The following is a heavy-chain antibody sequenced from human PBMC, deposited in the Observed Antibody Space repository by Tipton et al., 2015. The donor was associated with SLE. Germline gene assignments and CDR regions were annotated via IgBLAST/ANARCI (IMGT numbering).Heavy chain of an antibody. D-gene: IGHD6-19*01. J-gene: IGHJ4*02. CDR2: INHSGST. V-gene: IGHV4-34*01. Sequence: TLSLTCAVYGGSFSGYYWSWIRQPPGKGLEWIGEINHSGSTNYNPSLKSRVTISVDTSKNQFSLRLSSVTAADTAVYYCARPHSSGWSDFDYWGQGTLVTVSS. CDR1: GGSFSGYY. CDR3: ARPHSSGWSDFDY.